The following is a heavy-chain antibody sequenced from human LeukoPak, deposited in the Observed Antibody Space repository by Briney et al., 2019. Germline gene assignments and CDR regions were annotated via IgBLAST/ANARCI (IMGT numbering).Heavy chain of an antibody. CDR1: GFTFSSYW. CDR2: INSDGSST. J-gene: IGHJ4*02. V-gene: IGHV3-74*01. CDR3: ARVELLWFGDPSVFDY. Sequence: GGSLRLSCAASGFTFSSYWMHWVRQAPGKGLVWVSRINSDGSSTSYADSVKGRFTISRDNAKNTLYLQMNSLRAEDTAVNYCARVELLWFGDPSVFDYWGQGTLVTVSS. D-gene: IGHD3-10*01.